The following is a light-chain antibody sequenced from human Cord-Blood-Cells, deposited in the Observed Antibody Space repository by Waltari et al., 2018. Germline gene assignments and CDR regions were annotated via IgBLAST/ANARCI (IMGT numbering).Light chain of an antibody. CDR2: EGS. CDR1: SSDVGVYNY. Sequence: QSALTQPASVSGSPGQSITISCTGTSSDVGVYNYVSWYQQHPGKAPKLMIYEGSKRPSGVSNRFSGSKSGNTASLTISGLQAEDEADYYCCSYAGSSTVFGGGTKLTVL. J-gene: IGLJ2*01. CDR3: CSYAGSSTV. V-gene: IGLV2-23*01.